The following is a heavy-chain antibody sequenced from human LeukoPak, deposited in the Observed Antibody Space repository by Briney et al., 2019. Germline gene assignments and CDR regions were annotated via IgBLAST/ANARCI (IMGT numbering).Heavy chain of an antibody. CDR2: ISASGRST. CDR3: AKEYDSSGYFDAFDI. Sequence: PGGSLRLSCAASGFTFDSYVMTWVRQAPGKGLEWVSGISASGRSTYYADSVKGRFTISRDNSKNTLYLQMNSLRAEDTAVYYCAKEYDSSGYFDAFDIWGQGTMVTVSS. CDR1: GFTFDSYV. J-gene: IGHJ3*02. D-gene: IGHD3-22*01. V-gene: IGHV3-23*01.